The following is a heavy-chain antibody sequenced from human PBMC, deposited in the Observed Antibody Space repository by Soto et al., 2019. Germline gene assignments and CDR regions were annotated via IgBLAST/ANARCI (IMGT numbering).Heavy chain of an antibody. CDR1: GDSVSSNSAA. V-gene: IGHV6-1*01. Sequence: SQTLSLTCAISGDSVSSNSAAWNWIIHSPTRFLEWLGRTSYRSKWYYDYALSVKSRISINPDTSKNQFSLQLNSVTPDDTAVYYCARLAYYSDRSGYREEVFDFWGQGTMVTVSS. CDR2: TSYRSKWYY. D-gene: IGHD3-22*01. CDR3: ARLAYYSDRSGYREEVFDF. J-gene: IGHJ3*01.